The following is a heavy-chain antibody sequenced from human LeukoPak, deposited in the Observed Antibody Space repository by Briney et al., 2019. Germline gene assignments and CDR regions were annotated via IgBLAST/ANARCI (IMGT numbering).Heavy chain of an antibody. V-gene: IGHV4-34*01. Sequence: SEALSLTCAVYGGSFSGYYWSWIRQPPGKGLEWIGEINHSGSTNYNPSLKSRVTISVDTSKNQFSLKLSSVTVADTAMYYCARVWSGYYRNLDYWGQGTLVTVSS. CDR1: GGSFSGYY. D-gene: IGHD3-3*01. CDR2: INHSGST. CDR3: ARVWSGYYRNLDY. J-gene: IGHJ4*02.